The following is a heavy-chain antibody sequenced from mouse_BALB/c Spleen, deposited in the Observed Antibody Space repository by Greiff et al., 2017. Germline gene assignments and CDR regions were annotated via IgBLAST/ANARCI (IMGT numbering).Heavy chain of an antibody. V-gene: IGHV5-6*01. CDR1: GFTFSSYG. J-gene: IGHJ3*01. D-gene: IGHD2-3*01. Sequence: EVHLVESGGDLVKPGGSLKLSCAASGFTFSSYGMSWVRQTPDKRLEWVATISSGGSYTYYPDSVKGRFTISRDNAKNTLYLQMSSLKSEDTAMYYCARPHPFDGPFAYWGQGTLVTVSA. CDR3: ARPHPFDGPFAY. CDR2: ISSGGSYT.